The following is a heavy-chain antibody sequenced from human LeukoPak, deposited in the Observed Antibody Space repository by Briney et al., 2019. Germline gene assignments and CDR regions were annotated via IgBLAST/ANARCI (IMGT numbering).Heavy chain of an antibody. J-gene: IGHJ3*02. CDR1: GFTFSSYS. V-gene: IGHV3-48*01. Sequence: GGSLRLSCAASGFTFSSYSMNWVRQAPGKGLEWVSHITASGTAMFYADSVKGRFTISRDNAKNSLYLQMNSLRAEDTAVYYCARDRSGSTDAFDIWGQGTMVTVSS. CDR2: ITASGTAM. D-gene: IGHD1-26*01. CDR3: ARDRSGSTDAFDI.